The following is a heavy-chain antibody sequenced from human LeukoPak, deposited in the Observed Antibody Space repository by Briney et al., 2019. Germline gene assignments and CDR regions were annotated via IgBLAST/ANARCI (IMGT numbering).Heavy chain of an antibody. CDR2: ISWNSGHI. Sequence: GRSLRLSCAASGFTFDDYAVHWVRHAPGKGLEWVSGISWNSGHIDYADSVKGRFTISRDNAKNSLYLQMNSLTPEDTALYYCAKEELRYFDCWGQGTLVTVSS. CDR3: AKEELRYFDC. V-gene: IGHV3-9*01. J-gene: IGHJ4*02. D-gene: IGHD3-9*01. CDR1: GFTFDDYA.